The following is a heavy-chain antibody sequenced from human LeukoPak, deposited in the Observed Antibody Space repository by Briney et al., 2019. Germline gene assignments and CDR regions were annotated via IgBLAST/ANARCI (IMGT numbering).Heavy chain of an antibody. D-gene: IGHD3/OR15-3a*01. J-gene: IGHJ5*02. Sequence: QPGGSLLLSCAASGFTFSNSAMSWGRPAPGKGLEWVSTLSGSGITTYYADSVKGRFTISRDNSKNTLYLQMNSLRAEDTAVYYCAKWTHPAGLDPWGQGTLVTVSS. CDR2: LSGSGITT. CDR3: AKWTHPAGLDP. CDR1: GFTFSNSA. V-gene: IGHV3-23*01.